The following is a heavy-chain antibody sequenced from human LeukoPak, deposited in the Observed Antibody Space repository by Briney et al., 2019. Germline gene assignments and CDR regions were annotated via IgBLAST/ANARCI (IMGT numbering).Heavy chain of an antibody. CDR2: MSPNSGKI. Sequence: ASVKVSCKASGYTFISYDTKGVSEGPGQGLEWRGWMSPNSGKIGHTQKFQRRVTITRNTPISTAYMERSSLRSEDTAVYYCARRDILTGYSMWDYWGEGPRVTVSS. CDR3: ARRDILTGYSMWDY. J-gene: IGHJ4*02. D-gene: IGHD3-9*01. CDR1: GYTFISYD. V-gene: IGHV1-8*01.